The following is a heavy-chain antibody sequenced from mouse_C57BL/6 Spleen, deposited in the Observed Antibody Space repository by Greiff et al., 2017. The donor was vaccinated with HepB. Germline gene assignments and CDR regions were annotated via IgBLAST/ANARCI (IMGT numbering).Heavy chain of an antibody. CDR1: GYTFTDYY. J-gene: IGHJ4*01. V-gene: IGHV1-76*01. CDR2: IYPGSGNT. CDR3: ARWYYGSSRYYAMDY. Sequence: QVQLKESGAELVRPGASVKLSCKASGYTFTDYYINWVKQRPGQGLEWIARIYPGSGNTYYNEKFKGKATLTAEKSSSTAYMQLSSLTSEDSAVYFCARWYYGSSRYYAMDYWGQGTSVTVSS. D-gene: IGHD1-1*01.